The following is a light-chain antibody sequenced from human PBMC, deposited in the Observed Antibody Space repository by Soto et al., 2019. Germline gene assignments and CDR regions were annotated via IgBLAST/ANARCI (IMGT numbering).Light chain of an antibody. CDR3: QSYDSSNQV. CDR1: SGSIASNY. Sequence: NFMLTQPHSVSESPGKKVTISCTRSSGSIASNYVQWYQQRPGSSPTTVIYADNQRPSGVPDRFSGSIDSSSNSASLTISGLKTEDEADYYCQSYDSSNQVFGGGTKLTVL. CDR2: ADN. V-gene: IGLV6-57*01. J-gene: IGLJ2*01.